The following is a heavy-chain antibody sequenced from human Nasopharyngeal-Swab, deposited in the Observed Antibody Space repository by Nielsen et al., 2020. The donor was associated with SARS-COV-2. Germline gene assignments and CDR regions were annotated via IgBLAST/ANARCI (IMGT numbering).Heavy chain of an antibody. CDR3: AKGLGANCATDCFSRIFDF. D-gene: IGHD2-21*02. J-gene: IGHJ4*02. Sequence: GGSLRLSCAASGFTFSDSYMTWVRQAPGKGLESVSYISGNSDVTNYADSVRGRFTISRDNSENTLYLQMNSLRADDTALYYCAKGLGANCATDCFSRIFDFWGQGILVTVSS. CDR2: ISGNSDVT. CDR1: GFTFSDSY. V-gene: IGHV3-11*05.